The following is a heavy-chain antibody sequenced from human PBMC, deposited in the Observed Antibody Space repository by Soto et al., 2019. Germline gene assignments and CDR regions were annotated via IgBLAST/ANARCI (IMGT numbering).Heavy chain of an antibody. J-gene: IGHJ4*02. D-gene: IGHD3-3*01. V-gene: IGHV3-30-3*02. CDR1: GFTFNTHA. CDR3: AKQFTGFSYDVDH. Sequence: QVLLVESGGGVVQPGGSLRLSCTASGFTFNTHAMHWVRQAPGKGLEWVAVTSYEGGTKYYADYAQGRFTISRDNSKNTLYLQMTSLRAEDTVVYYCAKQFTGFSYDVDHLGQGTRVTVSS. CDR2: TSYEGGTK.